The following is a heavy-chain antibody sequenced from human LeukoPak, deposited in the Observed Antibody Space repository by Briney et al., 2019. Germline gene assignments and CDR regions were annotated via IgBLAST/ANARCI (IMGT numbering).Heavy chain of an antibody. D-gene: IGHD2-2*03. CDR2: IKGTDVGGTA. Sequence: PGGSLRLSCAVSGFRFPNARVSWVRQSPGKGLEWVGRIKGTDVGGTADYAAAVTDRFIISKDDSTKTMYLQMNSLKPEDTAVYYWSTATGVRVAWIGGQGTLVTVSS. CDR3: STATGVRVAWI. CDR1: GFRFPNAR. V-gene: IGHV3-15*01. J-gene: IGHJ4*02.